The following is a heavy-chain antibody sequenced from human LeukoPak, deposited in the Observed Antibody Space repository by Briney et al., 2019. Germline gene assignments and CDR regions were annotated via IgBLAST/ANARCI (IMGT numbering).Heavy chain of an antibody. D-gene: IGHD4-17*01. J-gene: IGHJ2*01. CDR1: GGSISSYY. CDR3: ARDETAVPHLSHWYFDL. CDR2: IYYSGST. Sequence: SETLSLTCTVSGGSISSYYWSWIRQPPGKGLEWIGYIYYSGSTNYNPSLKSRVTISVDTSKNQFSLKLSSVTAADTAVYYCARDETAVPHLSHWYFDLWGRGTLVTVSS. V-gene: IGHV4-59*01.